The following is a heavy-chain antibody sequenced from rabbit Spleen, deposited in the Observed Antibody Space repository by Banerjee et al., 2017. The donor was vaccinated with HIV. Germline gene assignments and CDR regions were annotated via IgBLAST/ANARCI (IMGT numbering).Heavy chain of an antibody. D-gene: IGHD4-1*01. CDR2: INAVTGKA. J-gene: IGHJ3*01. CDR3: ARDLTGVIGWNFGW. V-gene: IGHV1S45*01. CDR1: GFDFINYG. Sequence: QLVEFGGGRAQLGGSQKLSCKASGFDFINYGVSWFRQAPGKGLEWIACINAVTGKAVYASWAKGRFTFSKTSSTTVTLQMTSLTAADTATYFCARDLTGVIGWNFGWWGQGSLVTVS.